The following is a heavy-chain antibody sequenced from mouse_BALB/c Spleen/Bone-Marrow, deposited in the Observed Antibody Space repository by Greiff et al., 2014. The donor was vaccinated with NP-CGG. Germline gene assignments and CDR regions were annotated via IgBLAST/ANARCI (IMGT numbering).Heavy chain of an antibody. CDR2: ISSGGST. CDR3: ARVENSCYEKAMDY. V-gene: IGHV5-6-5*01. CDR1: GFTFSSYA. D-gene: IGHD1-1*01. Sequence: EVQLVESGAGLVKPGGSLKLSCAASGFTFSSYAMPWVRQTPEKSLEWVGSISSGGSTYYPDSVKGRFTISRDNARNILYLQMSSLRSRDTSVYYCARVENSCYEKAMDYWGQGTSVTVSS. J-gene: IGHJ4*01.